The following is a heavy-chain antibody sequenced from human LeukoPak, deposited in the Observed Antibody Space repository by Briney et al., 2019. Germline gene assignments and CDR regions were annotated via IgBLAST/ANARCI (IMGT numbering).Heavy chain of an antibody. Sequence: PSETLSLTCTVSGGSISSYYWSWIRQPPGKGLEWIGYIYSSGSTNYNPSLKSRVTISVDTSKNQFSLKLTSVTAADTAVYYCARAEKAVTGTLDYWGQGTLITVSS. CDR1: GGSISSYY. CDR3: ARAEKAVTGTLDY. D-gene: IGHD6-19*01. J-gene: IGHJ4*02. CDR2: IYSSGST. V-gene: IGHV4-59*01.